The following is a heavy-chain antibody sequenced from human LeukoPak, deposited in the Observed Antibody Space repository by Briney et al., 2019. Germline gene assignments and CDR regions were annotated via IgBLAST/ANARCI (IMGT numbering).Heavy chain of an antibody. V-gene: IGHV4-61*01. CDR1: GGSVSGGSYY. CDR2: FYYTGST. Sequence: PSETLSLTCTVSGGSVSGGSYYWSWIRQPPGKGLEWIGYFYYTGSTNYNPSLKSRVTIDTSKNQFSLRLSSVTAADTAVYYCASGQSLVSNDYWGQGILVTVSS. J-gene: IGHJ4*02. D-gene: IGHD5/OR15-5a*01. CDR3: ASGQSLVSNDY.